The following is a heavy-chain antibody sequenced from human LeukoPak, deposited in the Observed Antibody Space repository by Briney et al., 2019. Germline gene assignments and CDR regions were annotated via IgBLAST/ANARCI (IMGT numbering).Heavy chain of an antibody. V-gene: IGHV3-74*01. Sequence: GGALRLACEASGFTFSTSWRDRGRQAPGKGLEWVSRINGDGSDPSYADFVKGRFTISRDNAKSTLYLEMKNLRAEDTAVYYCARDGTFTGSNNYYYIDVWGKGTTVTISS. CDR2: INGDGSDP. CDR1: GFTFSTSW. J-gene: IGHJ6*03. D-gene: IGHD1-14*01. CDR3: ARDGTFTGSNNYYYIDV.